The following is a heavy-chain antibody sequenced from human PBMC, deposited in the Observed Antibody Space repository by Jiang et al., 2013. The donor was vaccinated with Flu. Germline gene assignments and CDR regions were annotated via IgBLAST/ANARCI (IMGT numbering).Heavy chain of an antibody. CDR2: INHSAGP. J-gene: IGHJ4*02. Sequence: LLKPSETLSLTCAVYGESFSGYYWSWIRQPPGKGLEWIGEINHSAGPSYNPSLKSRVTISVDTSKNQLSLKLSSVTAADTAVYYCARHFILGATVGDYWGQGTLVTVSS. CDR1: GESFSGYY. V-gene: IGHV4-34*01. D-gene: IGHD1-26*01. CDR3: ARHFILGATVGDY.